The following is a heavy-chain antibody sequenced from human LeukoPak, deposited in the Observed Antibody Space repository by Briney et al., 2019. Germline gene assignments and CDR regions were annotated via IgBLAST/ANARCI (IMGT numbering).Heavy chain of an antibody. J-gene: IGHJ4*02. CDR3: ASAAYYYDSSGYYFDY. D-gene: IGHD3-22*01. V-gene: IGHV1-69*05. CDR1: GGTFSSYA. Sequence: SVKVSCKASGGTFSSYAISWVRQAPGQGLEWMGGIIPIFGTANYAQKFQGRVTITTDESTSTAYMELSSLRYEDTAVYYRASAAYYYDSSGYYFDYWGQGTLVTVSS. CDR2: IIPIFGTA.